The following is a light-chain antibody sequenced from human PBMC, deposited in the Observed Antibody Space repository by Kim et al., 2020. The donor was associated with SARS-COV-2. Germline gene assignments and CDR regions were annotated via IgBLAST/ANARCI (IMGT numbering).Light chain of an antibody. CDR3: SSYTSSSTLGL. Sequence: QSALTQPASVSGSPGQSITISCTGTSSDVGSYNYVSWYQQHPGKAPKLMIYDVTNRPSGVSNRFSGSKSGNTASLTISGLQAEDEADYYCSSYTSSSTLGLFGGGTKLTVL. J-gene: IGLJ2*01. CDR2: DVT. V-gene: IGLV2-14*03. CDR1: SSDVGSYNY.